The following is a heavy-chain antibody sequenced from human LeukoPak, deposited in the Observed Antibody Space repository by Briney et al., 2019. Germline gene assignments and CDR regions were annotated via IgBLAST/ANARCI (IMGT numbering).Heavy chain of an antibody. Sequence: GGSLRLSCAASGFTVSSNYMSWVRQAPGKGLEWVAIISYDGSSKYYADSVKGRFTISRDNSKNTLYLQMNSLRAEDTALYYCARSYSSSWYDSYFQHWGQGTLVIVSS. CDR3: ARSYSSSWYDSYFQH. CDR2: ISYDGSSK. V-gene: IGHV3-30*03. CDR1: GFTVSSNY. J-gene: IGHJ1*01. D-gene: IGHD6-13*01.